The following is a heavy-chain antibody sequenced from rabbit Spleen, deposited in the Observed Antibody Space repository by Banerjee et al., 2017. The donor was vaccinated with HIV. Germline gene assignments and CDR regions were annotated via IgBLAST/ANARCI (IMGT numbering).Heavy chain of an antibody. Sequence: QEQLVESGGGLVQPEGSLTLTCTASGFSFSSYYYMCWVRQAPGKGLEWIGCIYIGNERTYYANWAKSRFTISKTSSTTVTLQLNSLTGADTATYFCARGSVLMDFTLWGPGTLVTVS. CDR3: ARGSVLMDFTL. CDR1: GFSFSSYYY. CDR2: IYIGNERT. J-gene: IGHJ4*01. V-gene: IGHV1S45*01.